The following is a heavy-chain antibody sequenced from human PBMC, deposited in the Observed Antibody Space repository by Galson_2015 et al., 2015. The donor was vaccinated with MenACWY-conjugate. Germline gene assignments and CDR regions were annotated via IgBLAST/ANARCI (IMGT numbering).Heavy chain of an antibody. CDR1: GFSFNNYG. V-gene: IGHV3-30*18. D-gene: IGHD3-10*01. CDR3: AKASYDSGRGAMDV. J-gene: IGHJ6*01. CDR2: ISDDGGNK. Sequence: SLRLSCAASGFSFNNYGMHWVRQAPGKGLEWVAVISDDGGNKYYADSVKGRFTISRDNSKNTLYLQMNSLRAEDTAVHYCAKASYDSGRGAMDVW.